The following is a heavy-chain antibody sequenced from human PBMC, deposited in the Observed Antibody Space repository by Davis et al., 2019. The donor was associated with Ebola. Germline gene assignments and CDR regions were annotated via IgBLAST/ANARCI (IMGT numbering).Heavy chain of an antibody. J-gene: IGHJ3*02. CDR2: ISSSSTI. V-gene: IGHV3-48*02. CDR1: GFTFSSYS. CDR3: ARDLPDCSGGSCYSGDAFDI. D-gene: IGHD2-15*01. Sequence: PGGSLRLSCAASGFTFSSYSMNWVRQAPGKGLEWVSYISSSSTIYYADSVKGRFTISRDNAKNSLYLQMNSLRDEDTAVYYCARDLPDCSGGSCYSGDAFDIWGQGTMVTVSS.